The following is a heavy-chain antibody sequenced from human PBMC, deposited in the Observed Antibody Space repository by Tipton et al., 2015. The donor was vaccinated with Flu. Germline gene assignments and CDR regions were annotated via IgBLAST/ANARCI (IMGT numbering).Heavy chain of an antibody. CDR1: GGSISSSSYY. V-gene: IGHV4-39*01. Sequence: TLSLTCTVSGGSISSSSYYWGWIRQPPGKGLEWIGSIYYSGSTYYNPSLKSRVTISVDTSKNQFSLKLSSVTAADTAVYYCARLARYFDWLLSPPPLFDYWGQGTLVAVSS. D-gene: IGHD3-9*01. J-gene: IGHJ4*02. CDR2: IYYSGST. CDR3: ARLARYFDWLLSPPPLFDY.